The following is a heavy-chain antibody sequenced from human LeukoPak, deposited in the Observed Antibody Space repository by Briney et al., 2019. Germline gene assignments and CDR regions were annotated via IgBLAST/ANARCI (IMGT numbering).Heavy chain of an antibody. V-gene: IGHV1-2*02. CDR1: GYTFTSYY. CDR3: ARVVVPAAIKYWFDP. J-gene: IGHJ5*02. D-gene: IGHD2-2*01. CDR2: INPNSGGT. Sequence: ASVKVSCKASGYTFTSYYMHWVRQAPGQGLEWMGWINPNSGGTNYAQKFQGRVTMTRDTSISTAYMELSRLRSDDTAVYYCARVVVPAAIKYWFDPWGQGTLVTVSS.